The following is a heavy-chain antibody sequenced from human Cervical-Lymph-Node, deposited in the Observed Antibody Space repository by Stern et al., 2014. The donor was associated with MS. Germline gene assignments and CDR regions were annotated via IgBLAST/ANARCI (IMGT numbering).Heavy chain of an antibody. CDR2: INGSGTAR. CDR1: GFTFSDYY. CDR3: ANSIG. V-gene: IGHV3-11*01. J-gene: IGHJ4*02. Sequence: QVQLGQSGGGLVKPGGSLRLSCGASGFTFSDYYMNWIRQAPGKGLEWVSYINGSGTARYYADSVNGRFTISRDNAKKSLFLQMNSLRVEDTAVYYCANSIGWGQGTLVIVSS. D-gene: IGHD6-19*01.